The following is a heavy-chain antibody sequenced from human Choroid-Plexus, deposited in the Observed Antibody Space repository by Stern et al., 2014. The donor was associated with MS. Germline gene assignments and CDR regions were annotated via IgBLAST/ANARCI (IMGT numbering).Heavy chain of an antibody. CDR3: ARGGGLVGYFDY. J-gene: IGHJ4*02. Sequence: QVHLVQSGAEVKKPGSSVKVSCKASGDTFSSYAINWVRQVPGQGLEWMAGITPAFGTTNYAQKFQGRVTITADKSTNTAYMELMTLRSEDTAVYYCARGGGLVGYFDYWGQGTLVSVSS. CDR1: GDTFSSYA. CDR2: ITPAFGTT. D-gene: IGHD1-26*01. V-gene: IGHV1-69*06.